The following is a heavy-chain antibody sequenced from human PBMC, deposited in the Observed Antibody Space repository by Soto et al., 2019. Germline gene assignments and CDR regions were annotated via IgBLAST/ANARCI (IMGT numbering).Heavy chain of an antibody. J-gene: IGHJ4*02. CDR3: ARSGYCSGGSCYSNFDY. V-gene: IGHV3-11*01. Sequence: QVQLVESGGGLVKPGGSLRLSCAASGFTFSDYYMSWIRQAPGKGLEWGSYNSSSGSTIYYEEPVKGRFTISRDNAKNSLYLQMTGLRAEDTAGYYCARSGYCSGGSCYSNFDYWGQGTLVTVSS. D-gene: IGHD2-15*01. CDR2: NSSSGSTI. CDR1: GFTFSDYY.